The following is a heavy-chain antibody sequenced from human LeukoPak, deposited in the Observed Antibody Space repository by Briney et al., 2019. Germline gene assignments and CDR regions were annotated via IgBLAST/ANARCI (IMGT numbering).Heavy chain of an antibody. J-gene: IGHJ3*02. D-gene: IGHD3-22*01. CDR3: ARESPDSSGYYSDAFDI. CDR1: GFTFSSYS. CDR2: ISSSSSTI. V-gene: IGHV3-48*01. Sequence: GGSLRLSCAASGFTFSSYSMNWVRQAPGKGLEWVSYISSSSSTIYYADSVKGRFTISRDNAKNSLYLQMNSLRTEDTAVYYCARESPDSSGYYSDAFDIWGQGTMVTVSS.